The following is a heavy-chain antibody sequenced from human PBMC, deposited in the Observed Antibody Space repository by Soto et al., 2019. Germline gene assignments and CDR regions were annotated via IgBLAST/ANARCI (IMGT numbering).Heavy chain of an antibody. CDR3: ARVVGYSYAFDI. D-gene: IGHD2-15*01. Sequence: ASVKVSCKASGYSFPSHGISCVRQAPGQGLEWMGWISGYNGNTNYAQNLQGRVTMTTDTSTSTAYMELRSLRSDDTAVYYCARVVGYSYAFDIWGQGTMVTVSS. V-gene: IGHV1-18*04. J-gene: IGHJ3*02. CDR1: GYSFPSHG. CDR2: ISGYNGNT.